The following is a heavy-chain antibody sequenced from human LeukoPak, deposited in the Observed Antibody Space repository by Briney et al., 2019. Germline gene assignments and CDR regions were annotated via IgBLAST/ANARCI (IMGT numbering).Heavy chain of an antibody. J-gene: IGHJ4*02. CDR1: GFTFSSYG. D-gene: IGHD3-10*01. V-gene: IGHV3-30*18. CDR3: AKDGGSGSYTDY. CDR2: ISYDGSNK. Sequence: PGGSLRLSCAASGFTFSSYGMHWVRQAPGKGLEWVAVISYDGSNKYYADSVKGRFTISRDNSKNTLYLQMNSLRAEDTAVYYCAKDGGSGSYTDYWGRGTLVTVSS.